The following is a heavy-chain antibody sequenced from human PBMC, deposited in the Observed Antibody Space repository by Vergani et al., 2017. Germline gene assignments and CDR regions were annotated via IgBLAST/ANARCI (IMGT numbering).Heavy chain of an antibody. CDR1: GGTFSSYT. CDR2: IIPILGIA. CDR3: ARDLGSFSGDY. V-gene: IGHV1-69*08. J-gene: IGHJ4*02. D-gene: IGHD2/OR15-2a*01. Sequence: QVQLVQSRAEVKKPGSSVKVSCKASGGTFSSYTISWVRQAPGQGLEWMGRIIPILGIANYAQKFQGRVTITADKSTSTAYMELSSLRSEDTAVYYCARDLGSFSGDYWGQGTLVTVSS.